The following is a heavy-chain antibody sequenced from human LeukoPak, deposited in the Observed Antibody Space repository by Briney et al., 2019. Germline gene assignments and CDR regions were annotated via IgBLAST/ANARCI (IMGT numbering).Heavy chain of an antibody. Sequence: PSETLSLTCTVSGGSISSYYWTWLRQPPGKGLEWVGYIYYSGSTNYNPSLKSRVTISVDTSKNQFSLKLSSVTAADTAVYYCARYGSGSYSFGMDVWGQGTTVTVSS. CDR2: IYYSGST. J-gene: IGHJ6*02. V-gene: IGHV4-59*08. CDR3: ARYGSGSYSFGMDV. CDR1: GGSISSYY. D-gene: IGHD3-10*01.